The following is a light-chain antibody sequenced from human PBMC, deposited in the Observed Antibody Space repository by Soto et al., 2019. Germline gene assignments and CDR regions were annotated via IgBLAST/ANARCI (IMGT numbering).Light chain of an antibody. CDR1: SSDIGSYNL. CDR2: EGS. Sequence: QSALTQPASVSGSPGQSITISCTGTSSDIGSYNLVSWYQQHPGKAPKFMIYEGSKRPSGVSNRFSGSKSGNTASLAISGLPAEDEADYYCCSYAGSSSWVFGGGTKLTVL. V-gene: IGLV2-23*01. J-gene: IGLJ3*02. CDR3: CSYAGSSSWV.